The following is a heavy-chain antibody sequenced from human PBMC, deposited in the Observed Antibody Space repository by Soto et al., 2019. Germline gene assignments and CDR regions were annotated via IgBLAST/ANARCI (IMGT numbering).Heavy chain of an antibody. Sequence: SGPTLVNPTQTLTLTCTFAGFSLSTSVVGVGWIRQPPGRSLEWLALIYWNDDKRYSPSLKSRFTITKDTSKNQGVLTMTNMDPVDTATYYCAHRVTYYYDSSGYYWFDPWGQGTLVTVSS. V-gene: IGHV2-5*01. CDR2: IYWNDDK. CDR3: AHRVTYYYDSSGYYWFDP. CDR1: GFSLSTSVVG. J-gene: IGHJ5*02. D-gene: IGHD3-22*01.